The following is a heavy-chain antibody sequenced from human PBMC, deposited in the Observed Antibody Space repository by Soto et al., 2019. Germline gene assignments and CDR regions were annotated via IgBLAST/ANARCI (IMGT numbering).Heavy chain of an antibody. CDR3: ARDMATVTTTHGADGFDI. Sequence: QVQLVESGGGLVKPGGSLRLSCAASGFTFSDYYMSWIRQAPGQGLEWVSYISSSGSTIYYADSVKGRFTISRDTAKNSLYLQMNSLRAADTAVYYCARDMATVTTTHGADGFDIWGQGTMVTVSS. D-gene: IGHD4-17*01. CDR2: ISSSGSTI. J-gene: IGHJ3*02. V-gene: IGHV3-11*01. CDR1: GFTFSDYY.